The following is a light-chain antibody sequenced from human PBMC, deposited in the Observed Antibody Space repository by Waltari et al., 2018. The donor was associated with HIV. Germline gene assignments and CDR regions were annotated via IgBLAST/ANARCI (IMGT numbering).Light chain of an antibody. V-gene: IGLV2-8*01. CDR2: EVT. CDR3: SSYAGSNNLL. Sequence: QSALTQPPSASGSPGQSVTISCTGNSSDVDGYNYVSWYQQHPGKAPKLMIYEVTKRPSGVPDRFSGSKSGNTASLTVSGLQAEDEADYYCSSYAGSNNLLFGGGTKLTVL. J-gene: IGLJ2*01. CDR1: SSDVDGYNY.